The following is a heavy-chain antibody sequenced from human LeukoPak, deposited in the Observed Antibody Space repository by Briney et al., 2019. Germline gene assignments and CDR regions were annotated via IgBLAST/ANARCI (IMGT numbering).Heavy chain of an antibody. CDR1: GFTFDDYA. J-gene: IGHJ3*02. D-gene: IGHD3-22*01. CDR3: AKAHDSGAFDI. CDR2: ISGDGGST. V-gene: IGHV3-43*02. Sequence: PGGSLRLSCAASGFTFDDYAMHWVRQAPGNGLEWVALISGDGGSTYYEASVKGRFTISRDNSKNSLYLQMNRLRTEDTALYYCAKAHDSGAFDIWGQGTMVTVSS.